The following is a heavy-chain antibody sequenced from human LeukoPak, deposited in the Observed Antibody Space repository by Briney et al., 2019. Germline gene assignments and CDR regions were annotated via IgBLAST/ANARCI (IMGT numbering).Heavy chain of an antibody. CDR2: ISYDGSNK. CDR1: GFKFSSYA. V-gene: IGHV3-30*04. J-gene: IGHJ4*02. D-gene: IGHD1-26*01. CDR3: ARGRGGTTTPYYFDS. Sequence: GGSLRLSCAASGFKFSSYAMHWVRQAPGKGLEWVAVISYDGSNKYDADYVKGRFTISRDNSKNTLYVEMKSLRAEDTAVYYCARGRGGTTTPYYFDSWGQGALVTVSS.